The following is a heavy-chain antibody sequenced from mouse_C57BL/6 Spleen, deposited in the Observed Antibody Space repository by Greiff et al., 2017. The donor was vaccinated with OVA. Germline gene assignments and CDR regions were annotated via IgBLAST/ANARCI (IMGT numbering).Heavy chain of an antibody. CDR3: ARAVVATEDAMDY. CDR1: GYTFPDYY. CDR2: IYPGSGNT. Sequence: VQLQQSGAELVRPGASVQLSCQASGYTFPDYYINWVKQRPGQGLEWIARIYPGSGNTYYNEKFKGKATLTAEKSSSTAYMQLSSLTSEDSAVYFCARAVVATEDAMDYWGQGTSVTVSS. J-gene: IGHJ4*01. V-gene: IGHV1-76*01. D-gene: IGHD1-1*01.